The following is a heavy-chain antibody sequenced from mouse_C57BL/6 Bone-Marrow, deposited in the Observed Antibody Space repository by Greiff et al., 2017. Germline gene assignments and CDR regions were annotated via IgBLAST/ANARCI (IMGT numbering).Heavy chain of an antibody. V-gene: IGHV1-72*01. J-gene: IGHJ4*01. Sequence: QVQLQQPGAELVKPGASVKLSCTASGYTFTSYWMHWVKQRPGRGLEWIGRIDPNSGGTKYNAKFKSKATLTVHTPSSTAYMQLSSLTSEDSAVYYCARWGYDGYYYAMDYWGQGTSVTVSS. D-gene: IGHD2-3*01. CDR3: ARWGYDGYYYAMDY. CDR1: GYTFTSYW. CDR2: IDPNSGGT.